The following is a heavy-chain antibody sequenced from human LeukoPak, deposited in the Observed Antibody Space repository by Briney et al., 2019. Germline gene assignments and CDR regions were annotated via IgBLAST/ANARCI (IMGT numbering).Heavy chain of an antibody. Sequence: SETLSLTCAVYGGSFSGYYWSWIRQPPGTGLEWIGSIFYSGSTYYNPSLKSRVTISVDTSKNQFSLKLSSVTAADTAVYYCARSRNLDIAVAAYMDVWGRGTTVTVSS. CDR3: ARSRNLDIAVAAYMDV. CDR2: IFYSGST. V-gene: IGHV4-34*12. CDR1: GGSFSGYY. D-gene: IGHD6-19*01. J-gene: IGHJ6*03.